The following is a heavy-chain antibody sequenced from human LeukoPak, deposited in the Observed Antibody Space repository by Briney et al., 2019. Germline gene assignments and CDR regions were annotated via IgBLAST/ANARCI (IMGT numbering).Heavy chain of an antibody. CDR1: GXTFRSYT. D-gene: IGHD6-19*01. J-gene: IGHJ4*02. CDR3: ARGWLTNTFDY. CDR2: ISSSSKTI. V-gene: IGHV3-48*02. Sequence: GGSLRLSCAASGXTFRSYTMNWVRQAPGKGLEWVSYISSSSKTIYYADSVKGRFTISRDSAENLLYLQMNSLRDEDTAVYFCARGWLTNTFDYWGQGTLVTVSS.